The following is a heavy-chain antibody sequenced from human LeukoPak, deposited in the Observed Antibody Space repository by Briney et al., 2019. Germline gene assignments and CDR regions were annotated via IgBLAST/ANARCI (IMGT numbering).Heavy chain of an antibody. V-gene: IGHV4-61*02. Sequence: SETLSLTCTVSGGSISSGSQYWSWIRQPAGKGLEWIGRIYSRGSTNSNPSLKSRVTISLDTSKNQFSLKLTSVTAADTAVYYCAGDRTVVTPHLYYYMDVWGKGTTVTVSS. J-gene: IGHJ6*03. CDR2: IYSRGST. CDR3: AGDRTVVTPHLYYYMDV. D-gene: IGHD4-23*01. CDR1: GGSISSGSQY.